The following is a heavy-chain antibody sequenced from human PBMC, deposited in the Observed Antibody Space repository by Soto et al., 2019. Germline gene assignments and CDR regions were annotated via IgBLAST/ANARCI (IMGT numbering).Heavy chain of an antibody. J-gene: IGHJ5*02. CDR1: GFTFSSHG. CDR3: ATWNYFS. V-gene: IGHV3-33*01. D-gene: IGHD1-7*01. Sequence: PGGSLRLSCAASGFTFSSHGMHWVRQAPGKGLEWVAVIWYDGSNKYYADSVKGRFTISRDTSRNTLYLQMISLRAEDTAVCYCATWNYFSWGQGTLVTVSS. CDR2: IWYDGSNK.